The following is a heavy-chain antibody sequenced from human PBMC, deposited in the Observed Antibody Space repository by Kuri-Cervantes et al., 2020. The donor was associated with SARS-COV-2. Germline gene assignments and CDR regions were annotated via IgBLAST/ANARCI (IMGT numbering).Heavy chain of an antibody. Sequence: ASVKVSCKASGYTFTGYYMHWVRQAPGQGLEWMGWINPNSGGTNYAQKFQGWVTMTRDTSISTVYMELNRLRSDDTGVYYCARGGAARGVLRFSDWFEAFETWGQGTMVTVSS. CDR3: ARGGAARGVLRFSDWFEAFET. D-gene: IGHD3-9*01. V-gene: IGHV1-2*04. CDR2: INPNSGGT. J-gene: IGHJ3*02. CDR1: GYTFTGYY.